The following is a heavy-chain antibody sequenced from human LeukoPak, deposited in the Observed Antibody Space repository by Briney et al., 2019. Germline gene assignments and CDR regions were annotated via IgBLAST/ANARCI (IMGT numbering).Heavy chain of an antibody. CDR2: IYYSGST. CDR1: GGSVSSGSYY. D-gene: IGHD3-10*01. V-gene: IGHV4-61*01. CDR3: ASIGFGEFD. Sequence: SETLSLTCTVSGGSVSSGSYYWSWIRQPPGKGLEWIGYIYYSGSTNYNPSLKSRVTISVDTSKNQFSLKLSSVTAADTAVYYCASIGFGEFDWGQGTLVTVSS. J-gene: IGHJ4*02.